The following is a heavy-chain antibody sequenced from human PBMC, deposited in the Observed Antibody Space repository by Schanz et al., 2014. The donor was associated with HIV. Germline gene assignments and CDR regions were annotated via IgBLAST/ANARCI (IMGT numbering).Heavy chain of an antibody. CDR2: ISHDGYNK. CDR1: GFTFSNYA. J-gene: IGHJ6*02. D-gene: IGHD5-12*01. Sequence: QVQLVESGGGVVQPGRSLRLSCAASGFTFSNYAIHWARQAPGKGLEWVAVISHDGYNKYYADSVKGRFTISRDNSKNTLYLQMKSLRAEDTAVYYCARGSDIVATSKYYYGMDVWGQGTTVTVSS. V-gene: IGHV3-30-3*01. CDR3: ARGSDIVATSKYYYGMDV.